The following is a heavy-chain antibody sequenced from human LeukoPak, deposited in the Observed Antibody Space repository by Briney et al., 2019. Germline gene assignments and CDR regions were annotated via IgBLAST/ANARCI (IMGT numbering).Heavy chain of an antibody. CDR1: GGSVSSGSYY. CDR2: IYYSGST. V-gene: IGHV4-61*01. D-gene: IGHD3-22*01. Sequence: SETLSLTCTVSGGSVSSGSYYWSWIRQPPGKGLEWIGYIYYSGSTNYNPSLKSRVTISVDTSKNQSSLKLSSVTAADTAVYYCARDHLDSSGYNWFDPWGQGTLVTVSS. J-gene: IGHJ5*02. CDR3: ARDHLDSSGYNWFDP.